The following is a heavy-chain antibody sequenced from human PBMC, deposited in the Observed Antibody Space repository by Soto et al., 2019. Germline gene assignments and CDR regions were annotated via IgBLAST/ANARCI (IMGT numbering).Heavy chain of an antibody. J-gene: IGHJ4*02. CDR2: ISYDGTNK. V-gene: IGHV3-30*03. CDR3: ARDYSVGVTWSFFDS. Sequence: QVQLVESGGGVVQPGRSLILSCEASGFTFSTYGIHWVRQAPGKGLEWVAGISYDGTNKYYADSVKGRFTISRDNSRNTLSLSMSSLRPDDTAVYYCARDYSVGVTWSFFDSWGQGTLVTVTS. CDR1: GFTFSTYG. D-gene: IGHD1-26*01.